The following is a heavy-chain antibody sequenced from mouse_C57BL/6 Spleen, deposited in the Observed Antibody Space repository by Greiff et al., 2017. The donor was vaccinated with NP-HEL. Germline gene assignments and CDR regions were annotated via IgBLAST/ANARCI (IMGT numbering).Heavy chain of an antibody. CDR2: IRLKSDNYAT. CDR1: GFTFSNYW. V-gene: IGHV6-3*01. CDR3: TGGTAQATGDY. Sequence: EVHLVESGGGLVQPGGSMKLSCVASGFTFSNYWMNWVRQSPEKGLEWVAQIRLKSDNYATHYAESVTGRFTISRDDSKRSVYLQMNNLRAEDTGIYYCTGGTAQATGDYWGQGTSVTVSS. D-gene: IGHD3-2*02. J-gene: IGHJ4*01.